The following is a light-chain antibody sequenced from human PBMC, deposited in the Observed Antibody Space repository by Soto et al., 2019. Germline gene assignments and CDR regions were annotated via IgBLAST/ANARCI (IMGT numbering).Light chain of an antibody. J-gene: IGLJ1*01. CDR1: SSDVAGYNY. Sequence: QSVLTQPASVSGSPGQSMTISCTGTSSDVAGYNYVSWYQQHPLKAPKLMIYDVTNRPSGVSDRFSGSKSGNTASLTISGLQAEDEADYYCSSYTSSSTPYVFGTGTKLTVL. CDR2: DVT. CDR3: SSYTSSSTPYV. V-gene: IGLV2-14*01.